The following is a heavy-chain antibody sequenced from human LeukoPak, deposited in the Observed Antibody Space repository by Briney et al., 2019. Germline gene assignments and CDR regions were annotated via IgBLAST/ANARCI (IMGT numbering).Heavy chain of an antibody. CDR3: ARLGLNLGNPDH. CDR2: INHSGST. D-gene: IGHD1-14*01. J-gene: IGHJ4*02. Sequence: SETLSLTCAVYGGSFSGYYWSWIRQPPGKGLEWIGEINHSGSTNYNPSLKSRVTISVDTSKNQFSLNLSSVTAADTAVYYCARLGLNLGNPDHWGQGTLVTVSS. CDR1: GGSFSGYY. V-gene: IGHV4-34*01.